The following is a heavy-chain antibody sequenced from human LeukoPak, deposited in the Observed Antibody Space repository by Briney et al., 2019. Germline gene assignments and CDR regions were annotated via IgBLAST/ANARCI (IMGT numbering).Heavy chain of an antibody. CDR3: TTDPEGWRRLNYYYYGMDV. Sequence: GGSLRLSCAASGFTFSHAWMTWVRQAPGKGLEWVGRIKIKIDGGTTDYAAPVKGRFTISRDDSKNTLYLQMNSLKTEDTAVYYCTTDPEGWRRLNYYYYGMDVWGQGTTVTVSS. D-gene: IGHD5-12*01. V-gene: IGHV3-15*01. CDR1: GFTFSHAW. CDR2: IKIKIDGGTT. J-gene: IGHJ6*02.